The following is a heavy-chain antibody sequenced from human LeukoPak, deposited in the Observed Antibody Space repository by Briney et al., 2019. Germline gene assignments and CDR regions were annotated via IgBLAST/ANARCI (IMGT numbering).Heavy chain of an antibody. CDR1: GGTFSSYA. V-gene: IGHV1-18*01. CDR3: ARESGSYYTLYYYYYMDV. Sequence: ASVKVSCKASGGTFSSYAISWVRQAPGQGLEWMGWISAYNGNTNYAQKLQGRVTMTTDTSTSTAYMELRSLRSDDTAVYYCARESGSYYTLYYYYYMDVWGKGTTVTVSS. D-gene: IGHD1-26*01. J-gene: IGHJ6*03. CDR2: ISAYNGNT.